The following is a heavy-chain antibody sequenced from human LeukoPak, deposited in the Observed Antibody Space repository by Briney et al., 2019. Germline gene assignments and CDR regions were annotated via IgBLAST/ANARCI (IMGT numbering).Heavy chain of an antibody. D-gene: IGHD3-10*01. V-gene: IGHV1-18*01. J-gene: IGHJ6*03. Sequence: ASVKVSCKASGYTFTSYGISWVRQAPGQGLEWMGWISAYNGNTNYAQKLRGRVTTTTDTSTSTAYMELRSLRSDDTAVYYCARDGGSGYYYYMDVWGKGTTVTVSS. CDR3: ARDGGSGYYYYMDV. CDR1: GYTFTSYG. CDR2: ISAYNGNT.